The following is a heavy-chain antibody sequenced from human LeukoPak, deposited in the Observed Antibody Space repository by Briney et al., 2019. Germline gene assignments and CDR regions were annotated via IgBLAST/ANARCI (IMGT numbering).Heavy chain of an antibody. CDR1: GFTFSSYA. Sequence: GGSLRLSCAASGFTFSSYAMHWVRQAPGMGLEWVAIISYDGSNTFYGDSVKGRFTISRDNSKKTLYLQMNSLRTEGTAVYYCARDQTAVTGVWGTIDYWGQGTLVTVSS. J-gene: IGHJ4*02. CDR2: ISYDGSNT. V-gene: IGHV3-30*04. CDR3: ARDQTAVTGVWGTIDY. D-gene: IGHD2-8*02.